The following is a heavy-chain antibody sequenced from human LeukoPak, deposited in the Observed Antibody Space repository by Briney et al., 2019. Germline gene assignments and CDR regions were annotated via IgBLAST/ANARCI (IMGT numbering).Heavy chain of an antibody. Sequence: PSETLSLTCTVSGGSISSNNYFWGWIRQPPGTGLEWTGSIYYSGTTNYSPSLKSRVTVSVDTSKNQFSLKLSSVTAADTAVYYCARVMGSGWTGFDYWGQGTLVTVSS. CDR3: ARVMGSGWTGFDY. J-gene: IGHJ4*02. CDR2: IYYSGTT. D-gene: IGHD6-19*01. V-gene: IGHV4-39*07. CDR1: GGSISSNNYF.